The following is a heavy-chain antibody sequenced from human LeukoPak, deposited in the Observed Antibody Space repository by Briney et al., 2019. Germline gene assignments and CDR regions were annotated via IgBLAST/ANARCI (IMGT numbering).Heavy chain of an antibody. J-gene: IGHJ4*02. V-gene: IGHV1-2*02. CDR1: GFTFTGHY. CDR3: AREGSDQLSKDFDY. D-gene: IGHD2-2*01. Sequence: ASVTVSCKSSGFTFTGHYIHWVRQAPGRGLEWMGYIGPRNSAASYAEKFQGRVTMTRDTSLSTAYMELSRLTSDDTAVYYCAREGSDQLSKDFDYWGQGTLVTVSS. CDR2: IGPRNSAA.